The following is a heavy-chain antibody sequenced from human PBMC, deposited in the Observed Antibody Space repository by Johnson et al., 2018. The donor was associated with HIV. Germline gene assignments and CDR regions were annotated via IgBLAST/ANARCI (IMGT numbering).Heavy chain of an antibody. J-gene: IGHJ3*01. CDR2: IKQDGSEK. Sequence: VQLVESGGGVVQPGRSLRLSCAASGFFFDDYGMRWVRQAPGKGLEWVANIKQDGSEKYYVDSVKGRFTISRDNAKNTLYLQMNSLRAEDTAVYYCAKSPGKDNGGNGGGVDVCGRGIVVTVSS. CDR3: AKSPGKDNGGNGGGVDV. D-gene: IGHD4-23*01. V-gene: IGHV3-7*03. CDR1: GFFFDDYG.